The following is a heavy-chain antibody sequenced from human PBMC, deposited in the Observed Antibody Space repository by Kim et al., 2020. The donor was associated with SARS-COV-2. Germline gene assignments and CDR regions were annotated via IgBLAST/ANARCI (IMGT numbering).Heavy chain of an antibody. CDR2: INSDGSST. CDR1: GFTFSRSW. J-gene: IGHJ4*02. Sequence: GGSMRLSCAASGFTFSRSWMHWVRQAPGKGLVWVSRINSDGSSTSYADSVKGRFNISRDNAKNTLYLQMNSLRAEDTAVYYCARVGHLGADYWGAQLYYFDSWGQGTLVTVSS. CDR3: ARVGHLGADYWGAQLYYFDS. D-gene: IGHD7-27*01. V-gene: IGHV3-74*01.